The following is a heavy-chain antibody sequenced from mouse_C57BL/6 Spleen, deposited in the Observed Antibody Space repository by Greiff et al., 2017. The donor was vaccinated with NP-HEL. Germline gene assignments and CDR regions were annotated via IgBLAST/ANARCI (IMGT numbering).Heavy chain of an antibody. V-gene: IGHV14-3*01. D-gene: IGHD1-1*01. CDR3: ASQYDGSSYGWFAY. Sequence: EVKLQESVAELVRPGASVKLSCTASGFNIKNTYMHWVKQRPEQGLEWIGRIDPANGNTKYAPKFQGKATITADTSSNTAYLQLSSLTSEDTAIYYCASQYDGSSYGWFAYWGQGTLVTVSA. J-gene: IGHJ3*01. CDR1: GFNIKNTY. CDR2: IDPANGNT.